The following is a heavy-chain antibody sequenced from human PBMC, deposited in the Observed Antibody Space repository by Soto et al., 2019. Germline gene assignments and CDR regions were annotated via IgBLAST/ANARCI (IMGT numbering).Heavy chain of an antibody. CDR3: ARDLATNANYYYYYGMDV. D-gene: IGHD5-12*01. J-gene: IGHJ6*02. CDR2: IYYSGST. CDR1: GGSISSYY. V-gene: IGHV4-59*01. Sequence: LSLTCTVSGGSISSYYWSWIRQPPGKGLEWIGYIYYSGSTNYNPSLKSRVTISVDTSKNQFSLKLSSVTAADTAVYYCARDLATNANYYYYYGMDVWGQGTTVTVSS.